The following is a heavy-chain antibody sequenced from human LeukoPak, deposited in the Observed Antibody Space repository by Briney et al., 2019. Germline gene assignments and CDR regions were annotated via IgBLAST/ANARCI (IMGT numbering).Heavy chain of an antibody. D-gene: IGHD6-6*01. Sequence: PGGSLRLSCAASGFTFSRYAMSWVRQAPGKGLEWVSAITDSGGDTYHADSVKGRFTISRDNSENTLYLQMSSLRVEDTAVYYCAKGSSSSRPYYFDYWGQGTLVTVSS. J-gene: IGHJ4*02. CDR2: ITDSGGDT. V-gene: IGHV3-23*01. CDR3: AKGSSSSRPYYFDY. CDR1: GFTFSRYA.